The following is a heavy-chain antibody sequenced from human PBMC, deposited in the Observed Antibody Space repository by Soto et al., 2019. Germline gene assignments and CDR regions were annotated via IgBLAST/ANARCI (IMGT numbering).Heavy chain of an antibody. CDR3: ARDYGDYPPSDY. D-gene: IGHD4-17*01. CDR2: INSDGSST. Sequence: EVQLVESGGGLVQPGGSLRLSCAASGFTFSSYWMHWVRQAPGKGLVWVSRINSDGSSTYYADSVKGRFTISRDNAKNALYLQMNSLRAEDTAVYYCARDYGDYPPSDYWGQGTLVTVSS. V-gene: IGHV3-74*01. CDR1: GFTFSSYW. J-gene: IGHJ4*02.